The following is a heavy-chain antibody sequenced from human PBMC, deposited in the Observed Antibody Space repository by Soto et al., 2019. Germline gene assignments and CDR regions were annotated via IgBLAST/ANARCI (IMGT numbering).Heavy chain of an antibody. CDR2: VSVPNGRT. J-gene: IGHJ4*02. CDR1: GFTFSNYA. Sequence: EVQLLESGGGLVQPGGSLRLSCAASGFTFSNYAISWVRQAPGKLLDWVSTVSVPNGRTYYADSVKGRSTISRDNSKKTMELQMHSLRAADTPTYDCAKRSLSPDSDGGSCYSPCDYWGQGTLSTVAS. CDR3: AKRSLSPDSDGGSCYSPCDY. V-gene: IGHV3-23*01. D-gene: IGHD2-15*01.